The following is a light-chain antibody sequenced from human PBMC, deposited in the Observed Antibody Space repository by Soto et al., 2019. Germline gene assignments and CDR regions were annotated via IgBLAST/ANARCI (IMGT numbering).Light chain of an antibody. J-gene: IGKJ1*01. Sequence: DIQMTQSPSSLSASVGDRVTITCRASQSISSYLNWYQQKPGKAPKLLLYDASTLQSGVPSRFSGSGSGTGFTLTISRLHPDDFATYYCQQYNTYPWTFGQGTKVDIK. CDR3: QQYNTYPWT. CDR1: QSISSY. V-gene: IGKV1-39*01. CDR2: DAS.